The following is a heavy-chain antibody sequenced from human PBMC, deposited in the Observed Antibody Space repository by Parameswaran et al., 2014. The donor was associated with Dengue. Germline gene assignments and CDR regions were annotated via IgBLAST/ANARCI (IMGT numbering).Heavy chain of an antibody. J-gene: IGHJ4*02. Sequence: WVRQAPGQGLEWMGRINPNSGGTNYAQKFQGRVTMTRDTSISTAYMELSRLRSDDTAVYYCAREQIMTWFGELGDYWGQGTLVTVSS. CDR2: INPNSGGT. CDR3: AREQIMTWFGELGDY. D-gene: IGHD3-10*01. V-gene: IGHV1-2*06.